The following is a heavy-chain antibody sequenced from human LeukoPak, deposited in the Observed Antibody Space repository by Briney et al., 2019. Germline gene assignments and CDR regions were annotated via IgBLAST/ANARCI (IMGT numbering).Heavy chain of an antibody. V-gene: IGHV1-46*01. D-gene: IGHD6-13*01. CDR1: GYTFTSYN. J-gene: IGHJ4*02. CDR3: TRTLGMRSSTWSFDY. CDR2: INPTSGGT. Sequence: ASVKVSCKSSGYTFTSYNIHWVRQDPGQGLEWMGIINPTSGGTTTAQKFQGRVTLTRDTSTNTVYLALNNLKSADTAVYYCTRTLGMRSSTWSFDYWGQGTLVTVSS.